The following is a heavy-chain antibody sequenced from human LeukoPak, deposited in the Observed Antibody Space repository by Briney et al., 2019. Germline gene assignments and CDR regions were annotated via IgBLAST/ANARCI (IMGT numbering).Heavy chain of an antibody. CDR3: ARDLWFGELLRPFDY. CDR2: ISSSSSYI. J-gene: IGHJ4*02. D-gene: IGHD3-10*01. CDR1: GFTFSSYA. Sequence: GGSLRLSCAASGFTFSSYAMSWVRQAPGKGLEWVSSISSSSSYIYYADSVKGRFTISRDNAKNSLYLQMNSLRAEDTAVYYCARDLWFGELLRPFDYWGQGTLVTVSS. V-gene: IGHV3-21*01.